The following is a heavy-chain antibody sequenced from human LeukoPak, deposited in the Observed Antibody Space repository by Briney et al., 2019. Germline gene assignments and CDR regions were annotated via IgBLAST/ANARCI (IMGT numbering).Heavy chain of an antibody. CDR2: IRYDGSNK. Sequence: GGSLRLSCAASGFTFSSYGMHWLRQAPGQGREGVAFIRYDGSNKYYEDYVQARVTISRDNSKDTLYLQMNSLRAEHTAVDYCAKDRRYDSSGYYYVYAAFDIWGQGTMVTVSS. J-gene: IGHJ3*02. D-gene: IGHD3-22*01. CDR3: AKDRRYDSSGYYYVYAAFDI. CDR1: GFTFSSYG. V-gene: IGHV3-30*02.